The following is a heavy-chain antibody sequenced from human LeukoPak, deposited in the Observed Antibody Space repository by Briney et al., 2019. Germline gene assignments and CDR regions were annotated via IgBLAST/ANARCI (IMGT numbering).Heavy chain of an antibody. J-gene: IGHJ3*02. Sequence: PSETLSLTCTVSGGSISSSSNYWGWIRQPPGKGLEWIGSTYYSGITYNNPSLKSRVTISVDTSKNQFSLELSSVTAADTAVYYCARLRSLCDAFDIWGRGTMVTVSS. CDR1: GGSISSSSNY. CDR2: TYYSGIT. CDR3: ARLRSLCDAFDI. V-gene: IGHV4-39*01.